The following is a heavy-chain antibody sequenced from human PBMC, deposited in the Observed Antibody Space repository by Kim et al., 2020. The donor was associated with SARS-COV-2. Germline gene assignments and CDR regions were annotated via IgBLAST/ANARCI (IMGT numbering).Heavy chain of an antibody. CDR3: ARDPYGSGRSYYGLDV. D-gene: IGHD3-10*01. Sequence: GGSLRLSCVASEFILSSYWMHWVRQAPGKGLVWVSRINSDGSSTSYADSVKGRFTISRDNAKNTLYLQMNSLRAEDTAVYYCARDPYGSGRSYYGLDVWGQGTTVSVSS. CDR1: EFILSSYW. CDR2: INSDGSST. V-gene: IGHV3-74*01. J-gene: IGHJ6*02.